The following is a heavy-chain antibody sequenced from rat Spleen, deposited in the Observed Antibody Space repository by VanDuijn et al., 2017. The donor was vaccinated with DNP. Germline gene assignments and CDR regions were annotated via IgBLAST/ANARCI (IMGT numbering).Heavy chain of an antibody. J-gene: IGHJ2*01. CDR3: ARWTRYFDY. V-gene: IGHV3-1*01. D-gene: IGHD1-7*01. CDR1: GYSITSNY. CDR2: ISYSGST. Sequence: EVQLQESGSGLVKPSQSLSLTCSVTGYSITSNYWAWIRKFPGNKMEWIGYISYSGSTGYNPSLKSRISITRDTSKNHFFLHLNSVTSEDTATYYCARWTRYFDYWGQGVMVTVSS.